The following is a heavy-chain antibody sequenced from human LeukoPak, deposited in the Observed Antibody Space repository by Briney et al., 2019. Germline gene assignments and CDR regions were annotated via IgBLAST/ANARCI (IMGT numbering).Heavy chain of an antibody. D-gene: IGHD3-10*01. CDR2: ISWNSGFI. CDR3: AKGHYYGSGGDSFNF. V-gene: IGHV3-9*01. J-gene: IGHJ3*01. Sequence: PGGSLRLSCAASGFTFSSYWMHWVRQAPGKGLEWVSGISWNSGFIGYADSVKGRFTVSRDNAKNSLYLQMNYMRVEDTALYYCAKGHYYGSGGDSFNFWGQGTVVTVSS. CDR1: GFTFSSYW.